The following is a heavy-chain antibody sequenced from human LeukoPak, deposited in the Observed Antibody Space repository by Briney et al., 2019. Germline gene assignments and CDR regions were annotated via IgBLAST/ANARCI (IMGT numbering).Heavy chain of an antibody. D-gene: IGHD6-19*01. CDR3: ARPKRIAVAGTGGAFDY. CDR1: GGTFSSYA. Sequence: ASVKVSCKASGGTFSSYAISWVRQAPGQGLEWMGRIIPILGIANYAQKFQGRVTITADKSTSTAYMELSSLRSEDTAVYYCARPKRIAVAGTGGAFDYWGQGTLVTVSS. CDR2: IIPILGIA. J-gene: IGHJ4*02. V-gene: IGHV1-69*04.